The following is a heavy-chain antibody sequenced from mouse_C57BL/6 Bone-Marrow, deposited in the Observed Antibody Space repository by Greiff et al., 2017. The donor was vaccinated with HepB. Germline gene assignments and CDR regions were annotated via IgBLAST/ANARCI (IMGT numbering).Heavy chain of an antibody. CDR2: ISSGGDYI. Sequence: DVMLVESGEGLVKPGGSLKLSCAASGFTFSSYAMSWVRQTPEKRLEWVAYISSGGDYIYYADTVKGRFTISRDNARNTLYLQMSSLKSEDTAMYYCTRVRLYYYGSSFYFDYWGQGTTLTVSS. J-gene: IGHJ2*01. CDR1: GFTFSSYA. D-gene: IGHD1-1*01. CDR3: TRVRLYYYGSSFYFDY. V-gene: IGHV5-9-1*02.